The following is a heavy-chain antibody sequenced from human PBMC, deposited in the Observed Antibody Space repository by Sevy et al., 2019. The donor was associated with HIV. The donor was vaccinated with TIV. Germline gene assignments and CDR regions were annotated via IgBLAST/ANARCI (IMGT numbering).Heavy chain of an antibody. D-gene: IGHD2-8*02. CDR2: IKSKTDGGTI. CDR1: GFTFTYAW. J-gene: IGHJ6*02. Sequence: GGSLRLSCAASGFTFTYAWMNWVRQAPGKGLEWVGRIKSKTDGGTIDYAAPVRGRFTISRDGSKNTLYLQMNSLKTGDAAVYYCTTDPIILLLVTDGMDVWGQGTTVTVSS. CDR3: TTDPIILLLVTDGMDV. V-gene: IGHV3-15*01.